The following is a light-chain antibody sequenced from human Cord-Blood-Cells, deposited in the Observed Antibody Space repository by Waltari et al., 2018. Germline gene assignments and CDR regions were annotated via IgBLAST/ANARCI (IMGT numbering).Light chain of an antibody. CDR3: MIWLRSLWV. J-gene: IGLJ3*02. Sequence: QAVLTQPSSLSASPGASASLTCTLRSGINVGTYRVYWYQQKPGSPPQYLLRYKSDSDKQQRSGAPSRSSGSKDASANAGILPIFGLQSADEPDYYCMIWLRSLWVFGGVTKLTVL. CDR2: YKSDSDK. V-gene: IGLV5-45*02. CDR1: SGINVGTYR.